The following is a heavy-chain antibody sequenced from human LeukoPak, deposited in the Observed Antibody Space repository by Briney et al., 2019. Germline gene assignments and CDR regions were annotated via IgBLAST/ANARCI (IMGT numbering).Heavy chain of an antibody. CDR2: IYHSGST. J-gene: IGHJ4*02. D-gene: IGHD3-22*01. CDR3: ARGYSSGYYYFDY. CDR1: GGSISSSNW. V-gene: IGHV4-4*02. Sequence: SETLSLTCAVSGGSISSSNWWSWVRQPPGKGLEWIGEIYHSGSTYYNPSLKSRVTISVDRSKNQFSLKLSSVTAADTAVYYCARGYSSGYYYFDYWGQGTLVTVSS.